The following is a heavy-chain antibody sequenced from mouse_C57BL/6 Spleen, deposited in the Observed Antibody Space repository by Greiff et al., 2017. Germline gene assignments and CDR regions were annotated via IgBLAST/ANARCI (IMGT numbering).Heavy chain of an antibody. CDR1: GYTFTSYW. D-gene: IGHD1-1*01. J-gene: IGHJ2*01. CDR2: IDPSDSYT. CDR3: AREGITPLDD. Sequence: QVQLKQSGAELVRPGTSVKLSCKASGYTFTSYWMHWVKQRPGQGLEWIGVIDPSDSYTNYNQKLKGKATLTVDTSSSTAYMQLSSLTSEDSAVYYCAREGITPLDDWGQGTTLTVSS. V-gene: IGHV1-59*01.